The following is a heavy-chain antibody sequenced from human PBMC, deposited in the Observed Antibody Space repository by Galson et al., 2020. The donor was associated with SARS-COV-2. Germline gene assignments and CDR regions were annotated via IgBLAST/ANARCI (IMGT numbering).Heavy chain of an antibody. D-gene: IGHD6-6*01. Sequence: GGSLRLSCATSGFIFSRYSMNWVRQAPGKGLEWVSSISKSSAYKYYADSVKGRFTISRDNAESSLFLQMNSLRAEDTAVYFCAGDLHTSSSEVFYSNNGMDVWGQGTTVIVSS. CDR2: ISKSSAYK. CDR1: GFIFSRYS. J-gene: IGHJ6*02. V-gene: IGHV3-21*01. CDR3: AGDLHTSSSEVFYSNNGMDV.